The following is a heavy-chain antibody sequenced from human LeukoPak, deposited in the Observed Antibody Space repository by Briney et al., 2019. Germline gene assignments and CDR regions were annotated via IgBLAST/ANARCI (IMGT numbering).Heavy chain of an antibody. V-gene: IGHV3-74*01. CDR1: GFTFSSYL. D-gene: IGHD5-12*01. J-gene: IGHJ6*02. CDR3: ARAGDIVTTMGV. Sequence: GGSLRLSCAASGFTFSSYLMHWVRQAPGKGLVWVSRINSDGGSTTYADSVKGRFTISRDNAKNTLYLQMNSLRAEDTAVYYCARAGDIVTTMGVWGQGTTVTVSS. CDR2: INSDGGST.